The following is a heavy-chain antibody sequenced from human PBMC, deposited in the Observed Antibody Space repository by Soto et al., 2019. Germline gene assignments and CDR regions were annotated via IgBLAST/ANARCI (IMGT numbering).Heavy chain of an antibody. J-gene: IGHJ3*02. CDR1: GGTFRTYT. Sequence: SVKVSCKASGGTFRTYTVIWVRQAPGQGLEWMGRILPMVDITNSAQSFQGRLTMTADKSTSTVYLELSSLRFEDTALYYCTLGSWSAETFDIWGRGTMVTVSS. CDR3: TLGSWSAETFDI. D-gene: IGHD6-19*01. CDR2: ILPMVDIT. V-gene: IGHV1-69*02.